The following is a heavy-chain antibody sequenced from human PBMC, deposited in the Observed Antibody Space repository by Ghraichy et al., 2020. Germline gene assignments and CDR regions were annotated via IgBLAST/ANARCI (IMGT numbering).Heavy chain of an antibody. CDR1: GFLFSTYS. CDR2: IRYDGITK. D-gene: IGHD4-17*01. V-gene: IGHV3-30*02. J-gene: IGHJ4*02. Sequence: WGSLRLSCAASGFLFSTYSMHWIRQAPGKGLEWVTFIRYDGITKYYADSVKGRFTISRDNSKNTLYLQMNSLRAEDAAVYYCARDSYGSDHWGQGTVVTVSA. CDR3: ARDSYGSDH.